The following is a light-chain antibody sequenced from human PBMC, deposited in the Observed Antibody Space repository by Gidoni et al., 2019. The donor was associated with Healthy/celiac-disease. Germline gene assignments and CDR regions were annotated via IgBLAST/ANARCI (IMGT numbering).Light chain of an antibody. Sequence: SISCRSSQSLLHGNGYNYLDWYLQKPGQSPQLLIYLGSNRASGVPDRFSGSGSGTDFTLKISRVEAEDVGTYYCMQALQTPFTFGGGTKVEIK. CDR1: QSLLHGNGYNY. J-gene: IGKJ4*01. CDR3: MQALQTPFT. CDR2: LGS. V-gene: IGKV2-28*01.